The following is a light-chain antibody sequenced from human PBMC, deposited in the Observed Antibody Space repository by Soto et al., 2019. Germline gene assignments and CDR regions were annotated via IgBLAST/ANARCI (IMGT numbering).Light chain of an antibody. CDR3: SSFAGSNNYIV. CDR2: EVT. Sequence: QSVLTQPPSASGSPGQSVTISCTGPRSDSGGDNYVSWYQQQPGKAPKLIIYEVTERPSGVPGRFSGSKSGDTASLTVTGLQAEDEGEYYCSSFAGSNNYIVFGGGTKLTVL. CDR1: RSDSGGDNY. V-gene: IGLV2-8*01. J-gene: IGLJ2*01.